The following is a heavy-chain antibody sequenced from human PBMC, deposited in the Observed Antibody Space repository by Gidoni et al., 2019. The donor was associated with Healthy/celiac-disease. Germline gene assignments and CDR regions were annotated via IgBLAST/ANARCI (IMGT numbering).Heavy chain of an antibody. D-gene: IGHD6-19*01. CDR1: GYTFSSYD. Sequence: QVQLVQSGAEVKKPGASVKVSCKASGYTFSSYDINWVRQANGQGLEWMGWMNPNSGNTGYEQKFLGRVTMTRNTAISTAYMELSSLRSEDTAVYYCARGRWLAVDSLDPWGQGTLVTVSA. CDR2: MNPNSGNT. J-gene: IGHJ5*02. V-gene: IGHV1-8*01. CDR3: ARGRWLAVDSLDP.